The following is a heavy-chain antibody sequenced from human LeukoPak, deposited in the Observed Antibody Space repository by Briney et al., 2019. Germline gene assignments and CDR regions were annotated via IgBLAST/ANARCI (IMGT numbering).Heavy chain of an antibody. J-gene: IGHJ4*02. D-gene: IGHD2-2*01. V-gene: IGHV3-23*01. CDR2: ISGSGGST. CDR1: GFTFSSYA. CDR3: ARSWVVVPAAIPGSATNSFDY. Sequence: PGGSLRLSCAASGFTFSSYAMSWVRQAPGKGLEWVSAISGSGGSTYYADSVKGRFTISRDNSKNTLYLQMNSLRAEDTAVYYCARSWVVVPAAIPGSATNSFDYWGQATLVTVSS.